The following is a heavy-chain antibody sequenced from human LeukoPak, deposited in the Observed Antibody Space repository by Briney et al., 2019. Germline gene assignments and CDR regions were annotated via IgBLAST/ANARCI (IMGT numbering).Heavy chain of an antibody. V-gene: IGHV3-30*18. CDR3: AKTLYGQWLAWFDP. CDR2: ISYDGSNK. CDR1: GFTFSSYG. Sequence: GGSLRLSCAASGFTFSSYGMHWVRQAPGKGLEWVAVISYDGSNKYYADSVKGRFTISRDNSKNTLYLQMNSLRAEDTAVYYCAKTLYGQWLAWFDPWGQGTLVTVSS. J-gene: IGHJ5*02. D-gene: IGHD6-19*01.